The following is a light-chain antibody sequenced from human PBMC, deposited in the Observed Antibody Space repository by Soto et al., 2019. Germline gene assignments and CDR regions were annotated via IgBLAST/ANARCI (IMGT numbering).Light chain of an antibody. V-gene: IGKV3D-15*01. CDR1: QSSGNF. J-gene: IGKJ1*01. CDR2: DAS. Sequence: EVVLTHSPVTLSLSPGERATLSCRSIQSSGNFLAWYQQKPGQAPRLLIYDASNRATGIPARFSGSGSGTEFTLTISSLQSEDFAVYYCQQYHYWWAFGQGTKVDI. CDR3: QQYHYWWA.